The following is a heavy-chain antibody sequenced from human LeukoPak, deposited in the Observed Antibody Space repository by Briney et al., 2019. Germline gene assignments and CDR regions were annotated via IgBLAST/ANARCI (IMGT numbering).Heavy chain of an antibody. V-gene: IGHV3-33*01. Sequence: RAGGSLRLSCAASGFIFSNDAMHWVRQAPGKGLEWEAFIWSDGSNKYYADSVKGRFTISRDNSEDTLYLQMNSLRVEDTAVYYCARDPAGSGFAFDSWGQGALITVSS. CDR1: GFIFSNDA. J-gene: IGHJ4*02. CDR2: IWSDGSNK. CDR3: ARDPAGSGFAFDS. D-gene: IGHD1-1*01.